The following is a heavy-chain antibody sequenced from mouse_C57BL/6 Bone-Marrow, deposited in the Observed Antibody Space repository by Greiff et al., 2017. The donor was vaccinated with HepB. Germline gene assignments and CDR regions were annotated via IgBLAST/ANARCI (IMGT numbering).Heavy chain of an antibody. J-gene: IGHJ4*01. CDR2: INPSNGGT. V-gene: IGHV1-53*01. D-gene: IGHD1-1*01. CDR3: ARGGDYGKGFIVFYAMDY. CDR1: GYTFTSYW. Sequence: QVQLQQPGTELVKPGASVKLSCKASGYTFTSYWMHWVKQRPGQGLEWIGNINPSNGGTNYNEKFKSKATLTVDKSSSTAYMQLSSLTSEDSAVYYGARGGDYGKGFIVFYAMDYWGQGTSVTVSS.